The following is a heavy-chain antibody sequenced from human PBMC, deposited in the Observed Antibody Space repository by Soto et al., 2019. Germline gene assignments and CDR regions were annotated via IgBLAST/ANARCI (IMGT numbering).Heavy chain of an antibody. V-gene: IGHV4-4*02. CDR2: IYHSGST. Sequence: QVQLQESGPGLVKPSGTLSLTCAVSGGSISSSNWWSWVRQPPGKGLEWIGEIYHSGSTNDNPSLKSRYTISVDKSNNQFSLKLSSVTAADTAVHSCARTPWDVYAGYDFDYWGQGTLVTVSS. CDR1: GGSISSSNW. J-gene: IGHJ4*02. CDR3: ARTPWDVYAGYDFDY. D-gene: IGHD1-26*01.